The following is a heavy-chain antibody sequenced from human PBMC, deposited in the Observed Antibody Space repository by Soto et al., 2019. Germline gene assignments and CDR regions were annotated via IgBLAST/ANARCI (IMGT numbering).Heavy chain of an antibody. D-gene: IGHD2-21*01. V-gene: IGHV3-30-3*01. CDR2: MSFDGNSK. J-gene: IGHJ4*02. CDR3: ARGLCMIANDDFEY. CDR1: GFAVSSYS. Sequence: PGGSLRCSCSASGFAVSSYSLHWVRQAPGKGLEGVAAMSFDGNSKYFADSVKVRFKISRDTSKNTWSLEMESLDVEDSALYHCARGLCMIANDDFEYWGQGT.